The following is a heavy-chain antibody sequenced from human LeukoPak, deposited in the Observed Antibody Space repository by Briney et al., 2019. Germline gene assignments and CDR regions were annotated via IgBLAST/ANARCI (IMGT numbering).Heavy chain of an antibody. CDR3: ITDPGEWEPT. V-gene: IGHV3-15*01. D-gene: IGHD1-26*01. CDR2: IKSKTDGGTT. CDR1: GLTFSNAW. Sequence: GGSLILSCTASGLTFSNAWMSWVRQAPGKGLEWVGRIKSKTDGGTTDYGAPVKGRFIISRDDSKNTLYLQMSGLKIEDTAVYFCITDPGEWEPTWGQGTMVTVSS. J-gene: IGHJ3*01.